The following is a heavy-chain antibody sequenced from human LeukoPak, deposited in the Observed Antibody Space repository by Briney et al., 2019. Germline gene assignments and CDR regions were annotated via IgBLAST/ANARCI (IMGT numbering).Heavy chain of an antibody. V-gene: IGHV3-23*01. J-gene: IGHJ5*02. D-gene: IGHD3-10*01. CDR1: GFTFSSYA. CDR2: ISGSGTNT. Sequence: GGSLRLSCAASGFTFSSYAMSWVRQAPGKGLEWVSSISGSGTNTYYADSVKGRFTISRDNSRNLLFLQMSSLRVEDTAVYYCAKRRHYYGSGDYYLDPWGQGTLVTVSS. CDR3: AKRRHYYGSGDYYLDP.